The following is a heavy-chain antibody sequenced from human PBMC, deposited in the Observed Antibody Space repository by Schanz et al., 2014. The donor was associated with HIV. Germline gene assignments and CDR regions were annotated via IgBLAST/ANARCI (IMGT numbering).Heavy chain of an antibody. CDR3: ARGWRENSFDY. D-gene: IGHD6-19*01. Sequence: EVQLLESGGHLVQPGGSLRVSCAVSGFSFSNYAMNWVRQAPGKGLEWVSLISGSGGTTYYADSVKGRFTISRDNSKNTLYLQMNSLRDDDTAVYYCARGWRENSFDYWGQGTLVTVSS. CDR1: GFSFSNYA. J-gene: IGHJ4*02. CDR2: ISGSGGTT. V-gene: IGHV3-23*01.